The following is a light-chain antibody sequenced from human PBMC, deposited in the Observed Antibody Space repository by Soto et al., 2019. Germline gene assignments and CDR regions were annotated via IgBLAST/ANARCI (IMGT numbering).Light chain of an antibody. CDR2: DAS. CDR3: QQLNSYPSG. V-gene: IGKV1-9*01. J-gene: IGKJ5*01. Sequence: DIQLTQSPSFLSASVGDRVTITCRASQGISSYLAWYQQKPGKAPKLLIYDASTLQSGVPSRFSGSGSGTEFTLTISSLQPEDFVTYYCQQLNSYPSGFGQGTRLEIK. CDR1: QGISSY.